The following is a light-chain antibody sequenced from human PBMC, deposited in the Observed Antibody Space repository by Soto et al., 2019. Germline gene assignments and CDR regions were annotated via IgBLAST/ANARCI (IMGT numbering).Light chain of an antibody. J-gene: IGKJ1*01. V-gene: IGKV3-15*01. CDR1: QSVSSN. CDR2: DAS. Sequence: EKVMTQSPATLSVSPGERATLSCRASQSVSSNLAWYQQKPGQAPRLLIYDASTRANGIPARFSGSGSGTEFTLTISSLQSEDLAVDYCQQYDDWPETFGQGTKVEIK. CDR3: QQYDDWPET.